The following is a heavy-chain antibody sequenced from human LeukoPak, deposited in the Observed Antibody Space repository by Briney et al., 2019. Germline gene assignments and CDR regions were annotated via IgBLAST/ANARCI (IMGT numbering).Heavy chain of an antibody. CDR2: INPNSGGT. V-gene: IGHV1-2*02. J-gene: IGHJ3*02. CDR3: ARDGEYPLNAFDI. Sequence: ASVKVSCKASGYTFTGYYMRWVRQAPGQGLEWVGWINPNSGGTNYAQKFQGRVTMTRDTSFSTAYMELSRLRSDDTAVYYCARDGEYPLNAFDIWGQGTMVTVSS. D-gene: IGHD3-10*01. CDR1: GYTFTGYY.